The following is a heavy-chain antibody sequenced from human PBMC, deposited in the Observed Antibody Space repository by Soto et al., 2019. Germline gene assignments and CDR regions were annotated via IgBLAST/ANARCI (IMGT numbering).Heavy chain of an antibody. D-gene: IGHD5-12*01. CDR3: ARQDVAKGRGRLESTYYYHGMDV. CDR1: GYSFPTFR. CDR2: IHPGDSDT. V-gene: IGHV5-51*01. J-gene: IGHJ6*02. Sequence: GESLKISCLGSGYSFPTFRVAWVRQMPGKGLEWMGIIHPGDSDTTYSPSLQGQIFISADKSTNTVYLQWSSLKASDTGVYYCARQDVAKGRGRLESTYYYHGMDVWGQGTPVTVSS.